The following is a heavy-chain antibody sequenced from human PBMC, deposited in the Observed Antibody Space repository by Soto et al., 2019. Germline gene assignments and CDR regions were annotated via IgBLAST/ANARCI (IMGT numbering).Heavy chain of an antibody. CDR2: LYYSGST. V-gene: IGHV4-61*01. D-gene: IGHD3-3*01. Sequence: SETLSLTCTVSGGSVSSGSYYWSWIRQPPGKGLKWLGYLYYSGSTSYNTSLKSRVTISVDTSKNKCSLKLSSVTAADTAVYYCAREYAIFGVRGVYYGMDVWGQGTTFTVSS. CDR3: AREYAIFGVRGVYYGMDV. CDR1: GGSVSSGSYY. J-gene: IGHJ6*02.